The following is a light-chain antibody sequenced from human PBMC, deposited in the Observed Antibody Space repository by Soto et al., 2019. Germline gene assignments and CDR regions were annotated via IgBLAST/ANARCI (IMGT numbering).Light chain of an antibody. V-gene: IGLV2-11*01. J-gene: IGLJ1*01. CDR2: DVS. Sequence: QSALAQPRSVSGSPGQSVSISCTGTSSDVGRYSYVSWYQHHPGKAPKLMIYDVSERPSGVPDRFSGSKSGNTASLTISGLQAEDEADYYCCSYAGTYTGVFGTGTKVTV. CDR3: CSYAGTYTGV. CDR1: SSDVGRYSY.